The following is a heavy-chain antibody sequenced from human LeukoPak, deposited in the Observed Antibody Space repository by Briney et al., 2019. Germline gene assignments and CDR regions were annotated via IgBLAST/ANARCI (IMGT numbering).Heavy chain of an antibody. CDR3: AKAPMNYDFWSGYYSY. CDR2: ISGSGGST. J-gene: IGHJ4*02. D-gene: IGHD3-3*01. Sequence: GGSLRLSCAASGFTFSSYAMSWVRQAPGKGLEWVSAISGSGGSTYYADSVKGRFTISRNNSKNTLYLQMNSLRAEDTAVYYCAKAPMNYDFWSGYYSYWGQGTLVTVSS. CDR1: GFTFSSYA. V-gene: IGHV3-23*01.